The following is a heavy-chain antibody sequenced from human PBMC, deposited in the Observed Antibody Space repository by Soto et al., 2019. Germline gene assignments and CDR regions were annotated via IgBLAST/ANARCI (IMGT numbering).Heavy chain of an antibody. CDR1: GFTFSNYG. D-gene: IGHD4-17*01. J-gene: IGHJ6*02. CDR2: RWYDGSNK. Sequence: QVQLVESGGGVVQPGRSLRLSCAASGFTFSNYGMHWVRQAPGKGLEWVAVRWYDGSNKYYADSVKGRFTISRDNSKNTLYLQMNSLRAEDTAVYYCARVGDDYGDLYGMDVWGQGTTVTVSS. CDR3: ARVGDDYGDLYGMDV. V-gene: IGHV3-33*01.